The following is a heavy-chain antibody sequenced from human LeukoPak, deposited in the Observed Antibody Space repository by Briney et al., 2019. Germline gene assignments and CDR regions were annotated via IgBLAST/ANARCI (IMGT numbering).Heavy chain of an antibody. J-gene: IGHJ6*02. D-gene: IGHD1-7*01. CDR3: AKDKSARYNWNYMGV. CDR2: ISGSGGST. Sequence: GGSLRLSCAASGFTFSSYAMSWVRQAPGKGLEWVSAISGSGGSTYYADSVKGRFTISRDNSKNTLYLQMNSLRAEDTAVYYCAKDKSARYNWNYMGVWGQGTTVTVSS. CDR1: GFTFSSYA. V-gene: IGHV3-23*01.